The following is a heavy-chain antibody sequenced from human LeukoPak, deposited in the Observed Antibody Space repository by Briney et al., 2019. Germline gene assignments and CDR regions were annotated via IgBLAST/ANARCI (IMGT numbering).Heavy chain of an antibody. J-gene: IGHJ4*02. CDR2: IYYDGSNK. D-gene: IGHD3-10*01. CDR3: TREEVRAPLDN. CDR1: GFTFSTYG. Sequence: GRSLRLSCAASGFTFSTYGMHWVRQAPGKGLEWVALIYYDGSNKYYADSVKGRFTVSRDNSKNTLYLRMNILRAEDTGVYYCTREEVRAPLDNWGQGTLVTVSS. V-gene: IGHV3-33*01.